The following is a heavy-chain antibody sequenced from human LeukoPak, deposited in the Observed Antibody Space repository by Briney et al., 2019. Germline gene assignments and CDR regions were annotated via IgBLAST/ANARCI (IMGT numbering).Heavy chain of an antibody. V-gene: IGHV1-69*13. J-gene: IGHJ5*02. Sequence: ASVKVSCKASGGTFSSYAISWVRQAPGQGLEWMGGIIPIFGTANYAQKFQGRVTITADESTSTAYMELSSLRSEDTAVYYCARDAPWVDTAMVTGGHWFDPWGQGTLVTVSS. D-gene: IGHD5-18*01. CDR2: IIPIFGTA. CDR3: ARDAPWVDTAMVTGGHWFDP. CDR1: GGTFSSYA.